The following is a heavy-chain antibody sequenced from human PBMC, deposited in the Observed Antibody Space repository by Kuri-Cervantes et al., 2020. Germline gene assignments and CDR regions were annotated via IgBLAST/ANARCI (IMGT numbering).Heavy chain of an antibody. CDR2: TRNKANSYTT. J-gene: IGHJ4*02. V-gene: IGHV3-72*01. Sequence: GGSLRLSCAASGFTFSDHYMDWVRQAPGKGLEWVGRTRNKANSYTTEYAASVKGRFTISRDDSKNSLYLQMNSLKTEDTAVYYCTTEVIVLVPAGKTIINDYWAQGTLVTVSS. D-gene: IGHD2-2*01. CDR3: TTEVIVLVPAGKTIINDY. CDR1: GFTFSDHY.